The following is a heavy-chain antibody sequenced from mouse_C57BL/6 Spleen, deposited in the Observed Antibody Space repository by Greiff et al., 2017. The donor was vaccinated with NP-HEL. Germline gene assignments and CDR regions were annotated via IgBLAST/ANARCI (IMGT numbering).Heavy chain of an antibody. CDR2: IDPENGDT. CDR3: TTRDYCGSSYWYFDV. D-gene: IGHD1-1*01. CDR1: GFNIKDDY. J-gene: IGHJ1*03. Sequence: VQLQQSGAELVRPGASVKLSCTASGFNIKDDYMHWVKQRPEQGLEWIGWIDPENGDTEYASKFQGKATITADKSSNTAYLQLSSLTSEDTAVYYCTTRDYCGSSYWYFDVWGTGTTVTVAS. V-gene: IGHV14-4*01.